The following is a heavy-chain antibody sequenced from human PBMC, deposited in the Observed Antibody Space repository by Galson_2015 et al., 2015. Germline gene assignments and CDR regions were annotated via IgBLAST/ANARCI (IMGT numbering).Heavy chain of an antibody. CDR2: IWYDGSNK. V-gene: IGHV3-33*01. J-gene: IGHJ6*02. Sequence: SLRLSCAASGFTFSSYGMHWVRQAPGKGLEWVAVIWYDGSNKYYADSVKGRFTISRDNSKNTLYLQMNSLRAEDTAVYYCAREGPYYDILTGYKVYGAYGMDDWGQGTTVTVSS. D-gene: IGHD3-9*01. CDR1: GFTFSSYG. CDR3: AREGPYYDILTGYKVYGAYGMDD.